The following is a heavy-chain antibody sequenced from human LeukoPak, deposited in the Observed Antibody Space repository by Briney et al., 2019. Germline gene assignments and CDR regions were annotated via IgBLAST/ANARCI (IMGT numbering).Heavy chain of an antibody. V-gene: IGHV3-53*05. CDR3: AIGSRYDILTGSPFDY. CDR1: GFTVSSNY. Sequence: PGGSLRLSCAASGFTVSSNYMSWVRQAPGKGLEWVSVIYSGGSTYYADSVKGRFTVSRDNSKKTLYLQMNSLKTEDTAVYYCAIGSRYDILTGSPFDYWGQGTLVTVSS. D-gene: IGHD3-9*01. CDR2: IYSGGST. J-gene: IGHJ4*02.